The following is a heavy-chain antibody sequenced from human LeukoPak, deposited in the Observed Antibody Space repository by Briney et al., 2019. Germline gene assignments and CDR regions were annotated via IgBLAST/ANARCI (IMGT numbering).Heavy chain of an antibody. CDR2: INTDGSST. CDR3: ARAPFTTVVTPGY. V-gene: IGHV3-74*01. J-gene: IGHJ4*02. D-gene: IGHD4-23*01. Sequence: GGSLRLSCAASGFTLSSYWMHWVRQAPGKGLVWVSRINTDGSSTSYADSVKGRFTISKDNAKNTLYLQMNSLRAEDTAVYYCARAPFTTVVTPGYWGQGTLVTVSS. CDR1: GFTLSSYW.